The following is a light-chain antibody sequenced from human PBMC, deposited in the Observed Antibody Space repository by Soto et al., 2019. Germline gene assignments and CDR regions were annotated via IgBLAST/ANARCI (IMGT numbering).Light chain of an antibody. CDR1: SSNIGAGYD. CDR3: QSYDSSLSGSNVV. J-gene: IGLJ2*01. Sequence: QSVLTQPPSVSGAPGQRVPISCTGSSSNIGAGYDVHWYQQLPGTAPKLLIYGNSNRPSGVPDRFSGSKSGTSASLAITGLQAEEEADYYCQSYDSSLSGSNVVFGGGTKVTVL. V-gene: IGLV1-40*01. CDR2: GNS.